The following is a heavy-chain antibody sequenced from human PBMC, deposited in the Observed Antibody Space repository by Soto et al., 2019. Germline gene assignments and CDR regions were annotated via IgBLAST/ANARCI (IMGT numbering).Heavy chain of an antibody. Sequence: SETLSLTCTASGGPLSGYYWSWIRQSPGRGLEWIGYISQSGYFGYNPSLKSRVTLSVDSSKNQVSLSLISVTVADTVRYYWVRQGFGALHRLVDVWGQGTTVTVSS. CDR3: VRQGFGALHRLVDV. CDR2: ISQSGYF. V-gene: IGHV4-59*08. D-gene: IGHD3-10*01. CDR1: GGPLSGYY. J-gene: IGHJ6*02.